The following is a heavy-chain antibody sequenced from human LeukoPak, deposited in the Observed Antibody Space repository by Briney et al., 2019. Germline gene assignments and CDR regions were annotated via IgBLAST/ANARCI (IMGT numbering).Heavy chain of an antibody. CDR2: INDSGRT. J-gene: IGHJ6*03. CDR3: ARRWNYGRNYYIDV. D-gene: IGHD1-7*01. CDR1: GGSFSNYY. V-gene: IGHV4-34*01. Sequence: SETLSLTCAVYGGSFSNYYWSWIRQPPGKGLEWIGEINDSGRTNYNPSLMSRVTVSVDTSKNQFSLRLTSVTATDTAVYYCARRWNYGRNYYIDVWGNGATVSVSS.